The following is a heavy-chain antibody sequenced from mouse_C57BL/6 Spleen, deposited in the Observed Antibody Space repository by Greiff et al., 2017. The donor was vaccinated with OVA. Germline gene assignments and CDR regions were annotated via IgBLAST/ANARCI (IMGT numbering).Heavy chain of an antibody. CDR2: ISSGSSTI. V-gene: IGHV5-17*01. CDR3: ARESYYYGSSLDY. CDR1: GFTFSDYG. J-gene: IGHJ2*01. D-gene: IGHD1-1*01. Sequence: EVQLQESGGGLVKPGGSLKLSCAASGFTFSDYGMHWVRQAPEKGLEWVAYISSGSSTIYYADTVKGRFTISRDNAKNTLFLQMTSLRSEDTAMYYCARESYYYGSSLDYWGQGTTLTVSS.